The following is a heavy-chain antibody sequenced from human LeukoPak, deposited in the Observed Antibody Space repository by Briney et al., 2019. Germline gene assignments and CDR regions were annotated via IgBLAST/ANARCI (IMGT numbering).Heavy chain of an antibody. Sequence: GGSLRLSCVASGFTVSSNYMSWVRQATGKGLEWVSVIYSGGTTFYADSVKGRFTISRDNSKNTLYLQMNSLRAEDTAVYYCARFKTTVTTTHYFDYWGQGTLVTVSS. CDR2: IYSGGTT. J-gene: IGHJ4*02. D-gene: IGHD4-17*01. CDR3: ARFKTTVTTTHYFDY. CDR1: GFTVSSNY. V-gene: IGHV3-66*01.